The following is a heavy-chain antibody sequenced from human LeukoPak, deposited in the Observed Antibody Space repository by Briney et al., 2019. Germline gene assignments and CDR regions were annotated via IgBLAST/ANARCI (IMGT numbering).Heavy chain of an antibody. CDR3: VSPRGFSYGYFDY. CDR1: GGYISSSSAY. CDR2: IYYSKNT. Sequence: SETLSLTCTVSGGYISSSSAYWGWIRQPPGKGLEWIGSIYYSKNTYYNPSLKSRVTISADTSKYQFSLTLGSVSATDTAVYYCVSPRGFSYGYFDYWGQGTLVTVSS. J-gene: IGHJ4*02. D-gene: IGHD5-18*01. V-gene: IGHV4-39*01.